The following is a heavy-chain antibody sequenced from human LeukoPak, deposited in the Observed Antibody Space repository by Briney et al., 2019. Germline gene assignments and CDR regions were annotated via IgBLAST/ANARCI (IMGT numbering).Heavy chain of an antibody. J-gene: IGHJ3*02. D-gene: IGHD1-1*01. V-gene: IGHV3-30*18. CDR2: ISYDGSRK. CDR3: AKYAYNWNAPDGFDM. Sequence: GRSLRLSCRASRFSFSDYDMHWVRQAPGKGLEWVAVISYDGSRKYYGDSVKGRFTISRDNSESTLFLQMNSLRTDDTSVYFCAKYAYNWNAPDGFDMWGQGTMVIVSS. CDR1: RFSFSDYD.